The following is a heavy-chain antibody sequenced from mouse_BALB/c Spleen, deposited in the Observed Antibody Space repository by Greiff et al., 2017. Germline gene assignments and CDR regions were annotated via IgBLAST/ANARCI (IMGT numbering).Heavy chain of an antibody. CDR3: AREDYWYFDV. Sequence: VQLQQSGPGLVKPSQSLSLTCTVTGYSITSDYAWNWIRQFPGNKLEWMGYISYSGSTSYNPSLKSRISITRDTSKNQFFLQLNSVTTEDTATYYCAREDYWYFDVWGAGTTVTVSS. V-gene: IGHV3-2*02. CDR1: GYSITSDYA. J-gene: IGHJ1*01. CDR2: ISYSGST.